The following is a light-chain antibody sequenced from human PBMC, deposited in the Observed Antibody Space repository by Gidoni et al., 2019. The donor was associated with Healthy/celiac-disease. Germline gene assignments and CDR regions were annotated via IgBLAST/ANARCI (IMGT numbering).Light chain of an antibody. V-gene: IGKV4-1*01. Sequence: DIVIPQSPDPLAASLGERATINCKSSQSVLYSSNNKNYLAWYQQKPGQPPKLLIYWASTRESGVPDRFSGSGSGTDFTLTISSLQAEDVAVYYCQQYYSTPLTFGGGTKVEIK. CDR1: QSVLYSSNNKNY. J-gene: IGKJ4*01. CDR2: WAS. CDR3: QQYYSTPLT.